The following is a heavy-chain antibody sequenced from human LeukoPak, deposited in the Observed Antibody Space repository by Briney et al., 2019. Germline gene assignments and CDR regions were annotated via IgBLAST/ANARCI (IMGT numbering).Heavy chain of an antibody. CDR3: ARDRYTAMDPRWNNFDY. CDR2: ISAYNGNT. CDR1: GYTFTSYG. Sequence: ASVKVSCKASGYTFTSYGISWVRQAPGQGLEWMGWISAYNGNTNYAQKLQGRVTMTTDTSTSTAYMELRSLRSDDTAVYYCARDRYTAMDPRWNNFDYWGQGTLVTVSS. J-gene: IGHJ4*02. D-gene: IGHD5-18*01. V-gene: IGHV1-18*01.